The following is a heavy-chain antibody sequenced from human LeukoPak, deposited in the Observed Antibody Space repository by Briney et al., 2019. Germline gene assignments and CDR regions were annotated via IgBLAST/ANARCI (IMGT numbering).Heavy chain of an antibody. CDR2: ISSSSSYI. J-gene: IGHJ4*02. D-gene: IGHD5-12*01. CDR1: GFTFSSYS. Sequence: GGSLRLSCAASGFTFSSYSMNWVRQAPGKGLEWVSSISSSSSYIYYADSVKGRFTISRDNTKNSLYLQMNSLRAEDTAVYYCARDVWRRGYPPLTLFDYWGQGTLVTVSS. CDR3: ARDVWRRGYPPLTLFDY. V-gene: IGHV3-21*01.